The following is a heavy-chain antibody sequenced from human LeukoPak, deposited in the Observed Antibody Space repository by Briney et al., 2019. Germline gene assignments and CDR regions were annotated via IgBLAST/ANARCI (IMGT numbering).Heavy chain of an antibody. J-gene: IGHJ4*02. CDR1: GFTFSSYA. Sequence: PGGSLRLSCAASGFTFSSYAMHWVRQAPGKGLEWVAVISYDGSNKYYADSVKGRFTISRDNSKNTLYLQMNSLRAEDTAVYYCAREKSTGYSSGPWDYWGQGTLVTVSS. CDR2: ISYDGSNK. D-gene: IGHD6-19*01. CDR3: AREKSTGYSSGPWDY. V-gene: IGHV3-30*04.